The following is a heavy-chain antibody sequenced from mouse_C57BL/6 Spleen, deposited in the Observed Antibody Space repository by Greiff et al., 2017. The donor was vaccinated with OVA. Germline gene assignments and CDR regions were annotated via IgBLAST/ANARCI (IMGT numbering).Heavy chain of an antibody. V-gene: IGHV5-17*01. Sequence: EVKLVESGGGLVKPGGSLKLSCAASGFTFSDYGMHWVRQAPAKGLEWVAYISSGSSTIYYADTVKGRFTISRDNAKNTLFLQMTSLRSEDTAMYYCARRDSSGYGYWGQGTTLTVSS. CDR2: ISSGSSTI. J-gene: IGHJ2*01. CDR3: ARRDSSGYGY. D-gene: IGHD3-2*02. CDR1: GFTFSDYG.